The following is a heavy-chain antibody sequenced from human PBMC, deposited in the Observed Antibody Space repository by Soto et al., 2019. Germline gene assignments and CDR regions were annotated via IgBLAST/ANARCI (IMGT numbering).Heavy chain of an antibody. D-gene: IGHD2-2*02. Sequence: GESLKISCKGSGYSFTSYWIGWVRQMPGKGLEWMGIIYPGDSDTRYSPSFQGQVTISADKSISTAYLQWSSLKASDTAMYYCARHGCSSTSCYTHDYYYGMDVWGQGTTVTVS. CDR1: GYSFTSYW. CDR2: IYPGDSDT. V-gene: IGHV5-51*01. J-gene: IGHJ6*02. CDR3: ARHGCSSTSCYTHDYYYGMDV.